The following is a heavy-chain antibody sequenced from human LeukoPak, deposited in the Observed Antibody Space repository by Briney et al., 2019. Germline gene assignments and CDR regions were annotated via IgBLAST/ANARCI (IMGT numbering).Heavy chain of an antibody. CDR2: MNPNSGNT. D-gene: IGHD3/OR15-3a*01. J-gene: IGHJ4*02. Sequence: ASVKVSCKASGYTFTSYDINWVRQATGQGLEWMGWMNPNSGNTGYAQKFQGRVTMTRDTSISTAYMELSRLRSDDTAVYYCARDRPWTGYQDWGQGTLVTVSS. V-gene: IGHV1-8*02. CDR3: ARDRPWTGYQD. CDR1: GYTFTSYD.